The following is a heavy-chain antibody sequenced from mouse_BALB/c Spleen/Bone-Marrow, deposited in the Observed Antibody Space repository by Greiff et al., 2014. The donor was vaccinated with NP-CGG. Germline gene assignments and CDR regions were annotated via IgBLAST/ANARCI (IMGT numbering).Heavy chain of an antibody. J-gene: IGHJ4*01. CDR3: ARNGNYRYATDY. CDR1: GYTFTRND. D-gene: IGHD2-1*01. CDR2: IYTEDGSN. Sequence: VQLQQSGPELVTPGPLVKISCQPSGYTFTRNDISWVQQRPGQGLEWIGRIYTEDGSNKYNEKVKGTATLTADNSYSTAYMQLSSLTSENSAVYCGARNGNYRYATDYWGQGTSVTVSS. V-gene: IGHV1S56*01.